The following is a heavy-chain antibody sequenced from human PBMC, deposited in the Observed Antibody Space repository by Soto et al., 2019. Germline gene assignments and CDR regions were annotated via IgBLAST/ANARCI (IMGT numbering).Heavy chain of an antibody. D-gene: IGHD3-10*01. CDR3: AREGESEPGRITMVRGANPDERGAPRNAFDI. V-gene: IGHV4-31*03. CDR2: IYYSGST. Sequence: SETLSLTCTVSGGSISSGGYYWSWIRQHPGKGLEWIGYIYYSGSTYYNPSLKSRVTISVDTSKNQFSLKLSSVTAADTAVYYCAREGESEPGRITMVRGANPDERGAPRNAFDIWGQGTMVTVSS. J-gene: IGHJ3*02. CDR1: GGSISSGGYY.